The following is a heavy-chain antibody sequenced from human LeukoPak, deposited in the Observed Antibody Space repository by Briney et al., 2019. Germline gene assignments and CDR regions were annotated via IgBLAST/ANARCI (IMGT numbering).Heavy chain of an antibody. Sequence: GASVKVSYKASGYTFTGYYMHWVRLAPGQGLEWMGIINPSGGSTSYAQKFQGRVTMTTDTSTSTAYMELRSLRSDDTAVYYCARDKRTPVTTYYYYMDVWGKGTTVTVSS. CDR1: GYTFTGYY. J-gene: IGHJ6*03. D-gene: IGHD4-11*01. CDR3: ARDKRTPVTTYYYYMDV. CDR2: INPSGGST. V-gene: IGHV1-46*01.